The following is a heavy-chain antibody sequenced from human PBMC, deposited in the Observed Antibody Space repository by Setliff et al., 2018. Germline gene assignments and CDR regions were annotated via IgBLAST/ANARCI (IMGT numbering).Heavy chain of an antibody. D-gene: IGHD3-3*01. CDR1: GFSFSSYA. Sequence: GGSLRLSCAASGFSFSSYAMNWVRQAPGKGLEWISSITGSGINTYYTGSVRGRFTISRDNHNTTLFLQMNSLRVEDTAIYYCAKSPHDFWSGRVFFDSWGPGMLVTVSS. J-gene: IGHJ4*01. V-gene: IGHV3-23*01. CDR2: ITGSGINT. CDR3: AKSPHDFWSGRVFFDS.